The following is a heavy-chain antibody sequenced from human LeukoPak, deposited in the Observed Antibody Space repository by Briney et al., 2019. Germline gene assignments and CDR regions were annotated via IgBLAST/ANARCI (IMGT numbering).Heavy chain of an antibody. CDR3: ASRRDGYIPDAFDI. D-gene: IGHD5-24*01. J-gene: IGHJ3*02. CDR2: IYSGGST. Sequence: PGGSLRLSCAASGFTVSSNYMSWVRQAPGKGLEWASVIYSGGSTYYADSVKGRFTISRDNSKNTLYLQMNSLRAEDTAVYYCASRRDGYIPDAFDIWGQGTMVTVSS. V-gene: IGHV3-66*01. CDR1: GFTVSSNY.